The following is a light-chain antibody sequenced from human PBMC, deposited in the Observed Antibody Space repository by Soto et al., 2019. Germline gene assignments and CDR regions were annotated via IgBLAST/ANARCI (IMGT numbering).Light chain of an antibody. V-gene: IGKV3-15*01. CDR1: QSISSD. CDR3: QQYNDWYT. J-gene: IGKJ2*01. Sequence: EILMTQSPATLSVSPGERATLSWRASQSISSDLAWYQHKPGQAPRLLIYGASTRATGIPARFSGSGSGTEFTLTISSLQSEDFAIYCCQQYNDWYTFGQGTKLEIK. CDR2: GAS.